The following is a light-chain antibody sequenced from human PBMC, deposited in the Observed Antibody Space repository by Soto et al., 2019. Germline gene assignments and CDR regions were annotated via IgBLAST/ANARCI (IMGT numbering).Light chain of an antibody. Sequence: ENLLTQSPGTLSLSPGEGATLSCRASRGVSANYLAWYQQKPGQAPTLLIYGACIRAAGIPDRFSGSGSETDFTRTTRRLEPDDFAVYYCQQYNNWPRTFGQGTKVEIK. CDR2: GAC. J-gene: IGKJ1*01. CDR3: QQYNNWPRT. CDR1: RGVSANY. V-gene: IGKV3-20*01.